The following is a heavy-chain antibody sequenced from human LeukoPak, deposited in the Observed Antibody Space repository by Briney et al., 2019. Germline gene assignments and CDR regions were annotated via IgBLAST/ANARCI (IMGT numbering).Heavy chain of an antibody. Sequence: PGGSLRLSCAASGFTVSSKYMSWVRQTPGKGLQWVALIYSSGDSYTADSVKGRFTISRDNSKSTLYLHMGSLRAEDMAVYYCARVCSTTTCYPANDYWGQGTLVTVSS. D-gene: IGHD2-2*01. CDR2: IYSSGDS. V-gene: IGHV3-66*03. CDR3: ARVCSTTTCYPANDY. J-gene: IGHJ4*02. CDR1: GFTVSSKY.